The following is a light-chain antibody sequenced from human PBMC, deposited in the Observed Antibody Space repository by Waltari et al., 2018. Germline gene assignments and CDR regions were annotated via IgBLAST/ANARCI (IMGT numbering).Light chain of an antibody. CDR3: QQSYTTPTWT. CDR2: TAS. CDR1: RNIGDY. Sequence: DIQMTQSPSSLSASVGDRVTITCRASRNIGDYLHWYQQKPGKAPRLLIYTASSLQRGVPSRFSGSGSGTEFSLTISSLQPEDFATYYCQQSYTTPTWTFGPGTTVETK. V-gene: IGKV1-39*01. J-gene: IGKJ1*01.